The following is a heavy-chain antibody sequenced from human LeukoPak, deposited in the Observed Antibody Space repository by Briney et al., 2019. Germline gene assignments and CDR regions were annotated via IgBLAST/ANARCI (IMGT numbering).Heavy chain of an antibody. CDR1: GFTFSIYS. V-gene: IGHV3-48*02. CDR3: ARDRGSDY. D-gene: IGHD3-16*01. CDR2: INSSSSTR. Sequence: PGGSLRLSCAASGFTFSIYSMNWVRQAPGKGLEWVSYINSSSSTRYYTDSVKGRFTISRDNAKNSLYLQMNSLRDDDTAVYYCARDRGSDYWGQGTLVTVSS. J-gene: IGHJ4*02.